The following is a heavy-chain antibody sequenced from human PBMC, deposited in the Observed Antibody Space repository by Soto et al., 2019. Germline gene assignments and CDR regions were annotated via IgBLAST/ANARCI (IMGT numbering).Heavy chain of an antibody. CDR3: ASRPVGPAATYYYYGMDV. CDR2: IYHSGST. CDR1: GGSISRSNW. D-gene: IGHD2-2*01. V-gene: IGHV4-4*02. J-gene: IGHJ6*02. Sequence: TLSLTCAVSGGSISRSNWWSWVRQPPGKGLEWIGEIYHSGSTNYNPSLKSRVTISVDKSKNQFSLKLSSVTAADTAVYYCASRPVGPAATYYYYGMDVWGQGTTVTVS.